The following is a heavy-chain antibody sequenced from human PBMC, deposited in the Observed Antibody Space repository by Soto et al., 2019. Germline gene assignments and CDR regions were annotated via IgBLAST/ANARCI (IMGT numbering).Heavy chain of an antibody. V-gene: IGHV3-72*01. CDR3: TRGITGTTSSDY. J-gene: IGHJ4*02. D-gene: IGHD1-7*01. CDR2: SRDKGNSYST. CDR1: GFTFSDYY. Sequence: EVQLVESGGGLVQPGGSLRLSCAGSGFTFSDYYIDWVRQAPGKGLEWVGRSRDKGNSYSTDYAASVKGRFTISRDASKKSLSLQINSLKTEDTALYYCTRGITGTTSSDYWGQGTLVTVSS.